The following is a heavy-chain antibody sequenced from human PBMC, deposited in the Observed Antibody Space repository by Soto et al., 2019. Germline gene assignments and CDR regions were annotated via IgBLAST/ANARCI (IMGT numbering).Heavy chain of an antibody. CDR3: AREVEGSYSPADF. D-gene: IGHD3-10*01. CDR1: GYTFTDHG. Sequence: ASVKVSCKTSGYTFTDHGIDWVRQAPGQGLEWVGWVSSYNGNTNYAYNLKDRVIMTTDASTSTAYMELRGLRSDDAAVYYCAREVEGSYSPADFWGQGTPVTVSS. CDR2: VSSYNGNT. J-gene: IGHJ4*02. V-gene: IGHV1-18*01.